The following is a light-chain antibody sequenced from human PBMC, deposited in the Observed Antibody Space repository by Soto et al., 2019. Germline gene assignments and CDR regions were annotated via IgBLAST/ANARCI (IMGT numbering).Light chain of an antibody. CDR1: SSDIGSYHR. CDR3: SSFTTSSTYV. J-gene: IGLJ1*01. Sequence: QSALTQPPSVSGSPGQSVAISCTGTSSDIGSYHRVAWYQQPPGTAPKLIIYEVSNRPSGVPDRVSGSKSGNTASLTISGVQAEDEADYYCSSFTTSSTYVFGTGTKLTVL. V-gene: IGLV2-18*02. CDR2: EVS.